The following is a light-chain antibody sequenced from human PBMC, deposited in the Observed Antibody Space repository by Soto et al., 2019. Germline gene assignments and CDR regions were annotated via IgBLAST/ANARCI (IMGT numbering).Light chain of an antibody. J-gene: IGKJ5*01. CDR2: AAS. V-gene: IGKV1-39*01. CDR1: QTITSY. Sequence: DIQMTQSPSSLSASVGDRIIITCRASQTITSYLSWFQQKPGKAPKLLIYAASRLQSGVPSRFSGSGSGTHFTLTISSLQPEDFATYYCQQLHGYPITFGQGTRLEIK. CDR3: QQLHGYPIT.